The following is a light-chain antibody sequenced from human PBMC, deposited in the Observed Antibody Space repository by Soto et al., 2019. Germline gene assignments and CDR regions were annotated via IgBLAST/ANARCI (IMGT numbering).Light chain of an antibody. Sequence: DIVMTQSPDSLAVSLGERATIHCKSSQTVFHDFRNRDYLAWFQQKPGHSPKLLIHWASTRESGVPDRFSGSGSGTDFTLTINNFQAEDVAVYFCQQYFRTPITFGGGTNVEI. CDR3: QQYFRTPIT. J-gene: IGKJ4*01. CDR1: QTVFHDFRNRDY. V-gene: IGKV4-1*01. CDR2: WAS.